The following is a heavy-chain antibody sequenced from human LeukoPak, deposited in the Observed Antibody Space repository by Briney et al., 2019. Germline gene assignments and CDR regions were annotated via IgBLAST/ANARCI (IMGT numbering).Heavy chain of an antibody. J-gene: IGHJ4*02. CDR3: ARFRVVRGVIIPHLDY. Sequence: GESLKISRKGSGYSFTSYWIGWVRQMPGKGLEWMGIIYPGDSETRFSPSFQGQVTISADKSISTAYLQWSSLKASDTAMYYCARFRVVRGVIIPHLDYWGQGTLVTVSS. CDR2: IYPGDSET. D-gene: IGHD3-10*01. V-gene: IGHV5-51*01. CDR1: GYSFTSYW.